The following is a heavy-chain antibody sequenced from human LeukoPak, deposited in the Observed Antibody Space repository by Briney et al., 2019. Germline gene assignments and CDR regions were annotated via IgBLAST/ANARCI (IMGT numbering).Heavy chain of an antibody. CDR1: GYTFTSYD. D-gene: IGHD3-10*01. CDR3: ARTPTVLLWFGESYNWFDP. Sequence: ASVKVSCKASGYTFTSYDINWVRQATGQGLEWMGWMNPNSGNTGYAQKFQGRVTMTRNTSISTAYMELSSLRSEDTAVYYCARTPTVLLWFGESYNWFDPWGQGILVTVSS. CDR2: MNPNSGNT. V-gene: IGHV1-8*01. J-gene: IGHJ5*02.